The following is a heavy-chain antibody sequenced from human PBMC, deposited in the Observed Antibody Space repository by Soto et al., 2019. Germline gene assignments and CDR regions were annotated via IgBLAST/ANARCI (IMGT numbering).Heavy chain of an antibody. CDR1: GGSFSGYY. V-gene: IGHV4-34*01. CDR3: AVSDVLLWFGAPL. J-gene: IGHJ4*02. Sequence: SETLSLTCAVDGGSFSGYYWSWIRQPPGKGLEWIGEINHSGSTNYNPSLKSRVTISVDTSKNQFSLKLSSVTAADTAVYYCAVSDVLLWFGAPLWGQGTLVTVSS. CDR2: INHSGST. D-gene: IGHD3-10*01.